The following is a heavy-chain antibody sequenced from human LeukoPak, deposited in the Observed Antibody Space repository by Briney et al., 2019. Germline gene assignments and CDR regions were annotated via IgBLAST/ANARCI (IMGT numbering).Heavy chain of an antibody. CDR1: GFTFSSYG. V-gene: IGHV3-30*02. CDR2: IRYDGSNK. Sequence: PGGSLRLSCAASGFTFSSYGMRWVRQAPGKGLEWVAFIRYDGSNKYYADSVKGRFTISRDNSKNTLYLQMNSLRAEDTAVYYCAKVLVDCSGGSCYENYFDYWGQGTLVTVSS. J-gene: IGHJ4*02. D-gene: IGHD2-15*01. CDR3: AKVLVDCSGGSCYENYFDY.